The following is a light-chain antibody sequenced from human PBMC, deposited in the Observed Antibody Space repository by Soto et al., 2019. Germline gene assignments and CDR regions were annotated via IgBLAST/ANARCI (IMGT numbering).Light chain of an antibody. Sequence: DAVMTQSPLSLPVTPGEPASISCRSSHSLLHSNGHNYLDRYLQRSGQSPQLLICLGSHRASGVPDRFSGSGSGTDFTLKISRVEAEDVGAYYCRQAISTPWAFGQGTKVEIK. CDR3: RQAISTPWA. V-gene: IGKV2-28*01. J-gene: IGKJ1*01. CDR1: HSLLHSNGHNY. CDR2: LGS.